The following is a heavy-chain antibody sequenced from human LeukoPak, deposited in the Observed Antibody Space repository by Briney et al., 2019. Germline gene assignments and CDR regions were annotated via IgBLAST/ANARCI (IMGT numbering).Heavy chain of an antibody. J-gene: IGHJ6*02. Sequence: GGSLRLSCTVSGFTFDDYAMHWVRHTPGKGLEWVAGITWNRDNIGYGDSVKGRFTIPRDNVKNVLHLQMNSLRPEDTALYYCAKDLSSAITSALVLDVWGQGTTV. D-gene: IGHD3-22*01. CDR1: GFTFDDYA. CDR2: ITWNRDNI. CDR3: AKDLSSAITSALVLDV. V-gene: IGHV3-9*01.